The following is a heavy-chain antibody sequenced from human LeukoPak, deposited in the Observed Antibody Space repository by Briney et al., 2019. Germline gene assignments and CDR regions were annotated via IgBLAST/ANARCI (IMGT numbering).Heavy chain of an antibody. CDR3: IRGGLWDVTDY. Sequence: ASVKVSCKASGGTFISYAISWVRQAPGQGLEWMGGIIPIFGTANYAQKFQGRVTMTTDTSTSTAYMELRSLRSDDTAVYYCIRGGLWDVTDYWGQGTLVTVSS. D-gene: IGHD1-26*01. V-gene: IGHV1-69*05. J-gene: IGHJ4*02. CDR1: GGTFISYA. CDR2: IIPIFGTA.